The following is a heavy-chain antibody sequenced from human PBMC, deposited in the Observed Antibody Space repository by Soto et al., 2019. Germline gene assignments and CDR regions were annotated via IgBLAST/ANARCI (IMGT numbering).Heavy chain of an antibody. CDR2: IIPIFGTA. Sequence: SVKVSCKASGGTFSSYAISWVRQAPGQGLEWMGGIIPIFGTANYAQKFQGRVTITADESTSTAYMELSSLRSEDTAVYYCALRYYYDSSGYYSLYYYYGMDVWGQGTTVTVSS. J-gene: IGHJ6*02. D-gene: IGHD3-22*01. V-gene: IGHV1-69*13. CDR3: ALRYYYDSSGYYSLYYYYGMDV. CDR1: GGTFSSYA.